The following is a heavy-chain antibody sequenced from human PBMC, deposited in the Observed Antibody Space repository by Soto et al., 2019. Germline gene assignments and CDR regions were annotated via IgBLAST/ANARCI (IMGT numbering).Heavy chain of an antibody. V-gene: IGHV3-33*01. CDR3: VRGDNWNDEASDY. CDR2: IWSDGNNR. D-gene: IGHD1-1*01. Sequence: QVQLVESGGGVVQPGRSLRLSCAAAAFMFSNHGKHWVRQAPGKGLEWVAVIWSDGNNRYYADSVKGRFTISRDNSKNTVYLQMNSLRAEDTAVYYCVRGDNWNDEASDYWGQGTLVTVSS. CDR1: AFMFSNHG. J-gene: IGHJ4*02.